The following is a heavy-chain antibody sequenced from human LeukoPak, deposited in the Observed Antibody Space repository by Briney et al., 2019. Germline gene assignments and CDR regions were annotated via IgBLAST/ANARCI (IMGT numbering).Heavy chain of an antibody. CDR3: ASSRAGTLKVHNWFDP. CDR1: GYSFRSYW. D-gene: IGHD6-19*01. J-gene: IGHJ5*02. Sequence: GESLNISCKGFGYSFRSYWISWVREMPGKGLEWMGRIDPTDSYTDYSPSFEGHATISVDRSIPTAYLQWSSLKASDTAMYFCASSRAGTLKVHNWFDPWGQGSLVTVSS. V-gene: IGHV5-10-1*01. CDR2: IDPTDSYT.